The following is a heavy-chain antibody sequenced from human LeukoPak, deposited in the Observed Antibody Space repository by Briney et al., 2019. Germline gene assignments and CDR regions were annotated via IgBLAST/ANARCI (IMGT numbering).Heavy chain of an antibody. D-gene: IGHD3-22*01. CDR1: GYSLTTYY. CDR3: ARVQNGPPVLLRWGNYYYYGMDV. CDR2: INPSGGGT. Sequence: ASVKVSCKASGYSLTTYYMHWVRQAPGQGLEWMAIINPSGGGTKYAQKFQGRVTMTRDTPTNTVYMELSSLRTEDTAVYYCARVQNGPPVLLRWGNYYYYGMDVWGQGATVTVSS. J-gene: IGHJ6*02. V-gene: IGHV1-46*01.